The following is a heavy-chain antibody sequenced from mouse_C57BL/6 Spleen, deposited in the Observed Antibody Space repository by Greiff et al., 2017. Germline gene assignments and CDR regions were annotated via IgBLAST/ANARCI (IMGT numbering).Heavy chain of an antibody. CDR3: ARSDYDGRSQGFAY. J-gene: IGHJ3*01. V-gene: IGHV1-22*01. D-gene: IGHD1-1*01. CDR1: GYTFTDYN. CDR2: INPNNGGT. Sequence: DVQLQESGPELVKPGASVKLSCKASGYTFTDYNMHWVKQSHGKSLEWIGYINPNNGGTSYNQKFKGKATLTVNKSSSTAYMELRSLTSEDSAVYYCARSDYDGRSQGFAYWGQGTLVTVSA.